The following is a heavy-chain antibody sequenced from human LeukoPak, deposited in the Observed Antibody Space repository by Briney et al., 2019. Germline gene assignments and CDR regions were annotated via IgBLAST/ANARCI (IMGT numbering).Heavy chain of an antibody. Sequence: ASVKVSCEVSGYTLTELSMHWVRQAPGKGLEWMGGFDPEDGETIYAQKFQGRVTMTRDTSTSTVYMELSSLRSEDTAVYYCARDSIRITMVRGVLRYYFDYWGQGTLVTVSS. J-gene: IGHJ4*02. D-gene: IGHD3-10*01. CDR2: FDPEDGET. CDR3: ARDSIRITMVRGVLRYYFDY. V-gene: IGHV1-24*01. CDR1: GYTLTELS.